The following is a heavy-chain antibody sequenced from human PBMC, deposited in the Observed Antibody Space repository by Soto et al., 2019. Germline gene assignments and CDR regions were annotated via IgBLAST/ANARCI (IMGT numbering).Heavy chain of an antibody. CDR3: SRDLAAGDL. D-gene: IGHD6-13*01. Sequence: QEQLVQSGAEVTEPGASVKVSCKASGYTFINYYIHWVRQAPGQALECMAIINPMGGSTNYAQEFQGRVTLTSDTSTSTVYMELSSLRFEDTALFYCSRDLAAGDLWGQGTLVTVSS. CDR2: INPMGGST. V-gene: IGHV1-46*01. CDR1: GYTFINYY. J-gene: IGHJ5*02.